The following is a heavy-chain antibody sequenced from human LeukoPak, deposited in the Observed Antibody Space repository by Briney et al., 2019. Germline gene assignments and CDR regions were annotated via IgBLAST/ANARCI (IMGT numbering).Heavy chain of an antibody. CDR3: AREVADFWSGYHFDY. V-gene: IGHV3-53*01. Sequence: PGGSLRLSCAASGFTVSSNYMSWVRQAPGEGLEWVSVIYSGGSTYYADSVKGRFTISRDNSKNTLYLQMNSLRAEDTAVYYCAREVADFWSGYHFDYWGQGTLVTVSS. CDR1: GFTVSSNY. J-gene: IGHJ4*02. D-gene: IGHD3-3*01. CDR2: IYSGGST.